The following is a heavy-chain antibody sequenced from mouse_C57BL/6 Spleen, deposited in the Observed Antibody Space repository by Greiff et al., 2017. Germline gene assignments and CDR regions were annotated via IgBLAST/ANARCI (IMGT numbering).Heavy chain of an antibody. D-gene: IGHD1-1*01. V-gene: IGHV1-82*01. CDR2: IYPGDGDT. CDR3: ARSSYGDFDV. J-gene: IGHJ1*03. CDR1: GYAFSSSW. Sequence: QVQLQQSGPELVKPGASVKISCKASGYAFSSSWMNWVKQRPGKGLEWLGRIYPGDGDTNYNGKFKGKATLTADKSSSTAYMQLSSLTSEDSAVYFCARSSYGDFDVWGTGTTVTVS.